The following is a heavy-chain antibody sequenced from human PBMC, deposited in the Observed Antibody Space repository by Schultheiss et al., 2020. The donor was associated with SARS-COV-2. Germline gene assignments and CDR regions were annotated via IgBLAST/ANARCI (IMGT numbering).Heavy chain of an antibody. CDR2: IKPDGSEK. D-gene: IGHD5-12*01. CDR3: ARDRPIDSGYDPHYYYYGMDV. Sequence: GGSLRLSCAASGFTFSDYWMAWVRQVPGKGLEWVANIKPDGSEKYYMDPVKGRFTISRDNAKNSLYLQMNSLRAEDTAVYYCARDRPIDSGYDPHYYYYGMDVWGQGTTVTVSS. V-gene: IGHV3-7*03. CDR1: GFTFSDYW. J-gene: IGHJ6*02.